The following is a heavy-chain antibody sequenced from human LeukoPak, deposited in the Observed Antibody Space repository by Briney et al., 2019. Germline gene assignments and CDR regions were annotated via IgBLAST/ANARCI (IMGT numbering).Heavy chain of an antibody. J-gene: IGHJ2*01. CDR1: GYTFTSYG. D-gene: IGHD4-23*01. Sequence: ASVKVSCKXSGYTFTSYGISWVRQAPGQGLEWMGRISAYNGNTNYAQKLQGRVTMTTDTSTSTAYMELRSLRSDDTAVYYCAREGGGDYGGNSYWYFDLWGRGTLVTVSS. CDR2: ISAYNGNT. CDR3: AREGGGDYGGNSYWYFDL. V-gene: IGHV1-18*01.